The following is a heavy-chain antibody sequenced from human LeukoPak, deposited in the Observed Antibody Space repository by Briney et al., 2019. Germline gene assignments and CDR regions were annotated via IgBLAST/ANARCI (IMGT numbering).Heavy chain of an antibody. CDR3: ARRWYFDY. Sequence: QAGGSLRLSCAASGFTFSIYAMHWVRQAPGRGLEWVAVISFDGSDKYYADSVKGRFTISRDNSKNTLYLQMNSLRAEDTAVYYCARRWYFDYWGQGTLVTVSS. J-gene: IGHJ4*02. CDR1: GFTFSIYA. D-gene: IGHD6-13*01. V-gene: IGHV3-30*04. CDR2: ISFDGSDK.